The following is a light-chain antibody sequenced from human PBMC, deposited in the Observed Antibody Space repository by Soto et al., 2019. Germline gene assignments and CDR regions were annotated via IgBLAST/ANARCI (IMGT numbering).Light chain of an antibody. J-gene: IGLJ3*02. CDR1: TSDVGTYSL. Sequence: QSALTQPASVSGSPGQSITISCTGTTSDVGTYSLVSWYQQHPGEAPKLIIYGVDKRPSGVSDRFSGSKSGNRASLTISGLQAEDEADYYCCSYASTITWVFGGGTKLTVL. V-gene: IGLV2-23*02. CDR2: GVD. CDR3: CSYASTITWV.